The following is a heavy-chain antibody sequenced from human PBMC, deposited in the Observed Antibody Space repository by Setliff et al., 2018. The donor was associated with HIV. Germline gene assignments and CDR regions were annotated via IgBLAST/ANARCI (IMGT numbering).Heavy chain of an antibody. CDR3: ARYLVVVPVAVGGLDV. Sequence: PSETLSLTCTVSGYSISSRYYWGWIRQPPGKGLEWIGSVYHTGSTYYNPSLKSRVTMTRDTSISTAYMELSGLTSDDSAVYYCARYLVVVPVAVGGLDVWGQGTTVTVSS. CDR1: GYSISSRYY. D-gene: IGHD2-2*01. J-gene: IGHJ6*02. CDR2: VYHTGST. V-gene: IGHV4-38-2*02.